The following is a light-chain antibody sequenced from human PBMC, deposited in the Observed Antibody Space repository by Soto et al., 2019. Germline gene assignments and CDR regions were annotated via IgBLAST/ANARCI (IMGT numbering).Light chain of an antibody. Sequence: QSALTQPPSASGSPGQSVTISCTGTTNDIGVYDFVSWYQHHPGKAPRLIIYEVVQRPSGVPDRCSGSKSGNTAYLTVSGLQAADEADYFCTSYDGSNTYGFGSGTQLTVL. V-gene: IGLV2-8*01. CDR3: TSYDGSNTYG. CDR1: TNDIGVYDF. CDR2: EVV. J-gene: IGLJ7*01.